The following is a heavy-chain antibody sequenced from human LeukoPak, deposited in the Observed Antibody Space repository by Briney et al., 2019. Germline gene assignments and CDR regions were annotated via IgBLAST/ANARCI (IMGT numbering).Heavy chain of an antibody. J-gene: IGHJ4*02. CDR1: GGSISSYY. V-gene: IGHV4-59*12. CDR2: IYYSGST. D-gene: IGHD5-24*01. Sequence: PSETLSLTCTVSGGSISSYYWSWIRQPPGKGLEWIGYIYYSGSTNYNPSLKSRVTISVDTSKNQFSLKLSSVTAADTAVYYCARTPDGYKSYYFDYWGQGTLVTVSS. CDR3: ARTPDGYKSYYFDY.